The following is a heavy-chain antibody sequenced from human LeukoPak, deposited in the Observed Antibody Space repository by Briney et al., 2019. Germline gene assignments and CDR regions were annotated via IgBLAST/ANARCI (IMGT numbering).Heavy chain of an antibody. J-gene: IGHJ4*02. Sequence: PGGSLRLSCAASGFTFSSYSTNWVRQAPGKGLEWVSSISSSSSYIYYADSVKGRFTISRDNAKNSLYLQMNSLRAEDTAVYYCARAPVGREYDSSGLEGYWGQGTLVTVSS. CDR1: GFTFSSYS. CDR2: ISSSSSYI. V-gene: IGHV3-21*01. D-gene: IGHD3-22*01. CDR3: ARAPVGREYDSSGLEGY.